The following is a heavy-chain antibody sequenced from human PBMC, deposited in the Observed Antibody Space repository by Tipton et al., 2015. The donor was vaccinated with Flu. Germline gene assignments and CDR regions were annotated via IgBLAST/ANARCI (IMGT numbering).Heavy chain of an antibody. CDR1: GGSFSGYY. Sequence: TLSLTCAVYGGSFSGYYWSWIRQPPGKGLEWIGEINHSGSSNYNPSLKSRVTISVDTSKNQFSLKMKSVTASDMAVYYCARRDYSNYVSDPKSWFDPWGQGTLVAVSS. V-gene: IGHV4-34*01. CDR2: INHSGSS. CDR3: ARRDYSNYVSDPKSWFDP. D-gene: IGHD4-11*01. J-gene: IGHJ5*02.